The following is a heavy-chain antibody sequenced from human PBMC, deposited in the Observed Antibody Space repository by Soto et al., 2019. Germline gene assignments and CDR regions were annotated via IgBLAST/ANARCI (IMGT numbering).Heavy chain of an antibody. V-gene: IGHV3-33*01. CDR2: IWYDGSNK. D-gene: IGHD3-10*01. CDR3: ARVELVVSEGMDV. CDR1: GFTFSSYG. Sequence: QVQLVESGGGVVQPGRSLRLSCAASGFTFSSYGMHWVRQAPGKGLEWVAVIWYDGSNKYYAESVKGRFTISRDNSKNTLYLQMNSLRAEDTAVYYCARVELVVSEGMDVWGQGTTVTVSS. J-gene: IGHJ6*02.